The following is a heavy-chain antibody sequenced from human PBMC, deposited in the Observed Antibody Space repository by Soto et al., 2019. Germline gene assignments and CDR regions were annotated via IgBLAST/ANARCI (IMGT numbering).Heavy chain of an antibody. CDR3: ARVVDGPSNWFDP. Sequence: SETLSLTCTVSGGSISSYYWSWIRQPPGKGLEWIGYIYYSGSTNYNPSLKSRVTISVDTSKNQFSLKLSSVTAADTAVYYCARVVDGPSNWFDPWGQGTLVTV. CDR1: GGSISSYY. V-gene: IGHV4-59*01. CDR2: IYYSGST. D-gene: IGHD3-16*02. J-gene: IGHJ5*02.